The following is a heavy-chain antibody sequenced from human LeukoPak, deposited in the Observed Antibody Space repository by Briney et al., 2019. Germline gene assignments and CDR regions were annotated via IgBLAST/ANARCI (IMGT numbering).Heavy chain of an antibody. D-gene: IGHD3-16*01. CDR1: GFIFSSYW. J-gene: IGHJ4*02. CDR2: IKQDGSEK. CDR3: ARGTGVPFWGY. Sequence: QPGGSLRLSCATSGFIFSSYWMSWFRQAPGKGLEWVANIKQDGSEKEYADSVKGRFTISRDNAKNSLFLQVNSLRAEDTAMYYCARGTGVPFWGYWGQGTLVTVSS. V-gene: IGHV3-7*01.